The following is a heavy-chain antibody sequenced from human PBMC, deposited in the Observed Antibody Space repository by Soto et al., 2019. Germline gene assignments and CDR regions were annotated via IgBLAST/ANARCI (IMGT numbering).Heavy chain of an antibody. CDR3: VRDRRIYYSDPHDEFVASDYEV. Sequence: QVQLIQSEAAVMKPGSSVRVSCTASGGIFGSHGFSWVRQAPGQRLWWVGGFIPIFRTLTYTDEFQARVMIAADESVNTVYLDLSGLTYDDTAVYYCVRDRRIYYSDPHDEFVASDYEVWGQGTMVTVAS. CDR2: FIPIFRTL. J-gene: IGHJ3*01. V-gene: IGHV1-69*01. D-gene: IGHD3-22*01. CDR1: GGIFGSHG.